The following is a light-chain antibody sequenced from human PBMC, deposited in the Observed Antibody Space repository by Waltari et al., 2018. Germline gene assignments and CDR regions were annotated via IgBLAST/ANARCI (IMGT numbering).Light chain of an antibody. Sequence: DIQMTQSPSSVSASLVDRVTITCQASRHIRNYLNWYQQKQGKAPKLLLYAAFILETGVPSRFSGSGSGTDFTFSISSLQPEDIATYYCQQYDNLPLTFGGGTKVEIK. V-gene: IGKV1-33*01. CDR3: QQYDNLPLT. CDR1: RHIRNY. J-gene: IGKJ4*01. CDR2: AAF.